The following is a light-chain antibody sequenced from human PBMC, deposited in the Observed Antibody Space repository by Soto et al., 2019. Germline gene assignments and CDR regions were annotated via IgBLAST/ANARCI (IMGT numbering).Light chain of an antibody. CDR2: AVS. CDR3: HRYGYGSDS. V-gene: IGKV3-20*01. J-gene: IGKJ5*01. CDR1: ETVTSRY. Sequence: EIVLTQSPGTLSLSPGERATLSCRASETVTSRYLAWYQQKPGQAPRLLIYAVSSRATGIPDRFSGSGSGTDFTLTISRLEPEDAAVYYCHRYGYGSDSFGQGTRLEIK.